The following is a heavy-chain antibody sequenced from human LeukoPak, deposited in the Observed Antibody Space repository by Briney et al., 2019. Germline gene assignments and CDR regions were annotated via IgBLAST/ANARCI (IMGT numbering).Heavy chain of an antibody. D-gene: IGHD3-3*01. CDR1: GFTFSSYA. Sequence: GGSLRLSCAASGFTFSSYAMGWVRQAPGKGLEWVSAISGSGGSTYYADSVKGRFTISRDNSKNTLYLQMNSLRAEDTAVYYCAEDQLRFLEWLLPDYYYGMDVWGQGTTVTVSS. J-gene: IGHJ6*02. CDR2: ISGSGGST. V-gene: IGHV3-23*01. CDR3: AEDQLRFLEWLLPDYYYGMDV.